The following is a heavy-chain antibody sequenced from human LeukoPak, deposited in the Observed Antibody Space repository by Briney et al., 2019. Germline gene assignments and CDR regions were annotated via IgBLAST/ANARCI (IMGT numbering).Heavy chain of an antibody. D-gene: IGHD2-15*01. V-gene: IGHV1-18*01. CDR1: GYSFTSFG. CDR3: ARDEDCSGGSRQRAFDI. CDR2: ISAYNGNT. Sequence: ASVKVSCKASGYSFTSFGISWVRQAPGQGLEWMGWISAYNGNTNSAQKLQGRVTMTTDTSTSTAYMELRSLRSDDTAVYYCARDEDCSGGSRQRAFDIWGQGTMVTVSS. J-gene: IGHJ3*02.